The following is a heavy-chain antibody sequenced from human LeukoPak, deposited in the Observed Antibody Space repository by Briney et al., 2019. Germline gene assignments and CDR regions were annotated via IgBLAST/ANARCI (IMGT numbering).Heavy chain of an antibody. J-gene: IGHJ5*02. Sequence: YIYYSGSTYYNPSLKSRVTISVDTSKNQFSLKLSSVTAADTAVYYCGSGHNSGASNWFDPWGQGTLVTVSS. CDR2: IYYSGST. D-gene: IGHD4-23*01. CDR3: GSGHNSGASNWFDP. V-gene: IGHV4-31*02.